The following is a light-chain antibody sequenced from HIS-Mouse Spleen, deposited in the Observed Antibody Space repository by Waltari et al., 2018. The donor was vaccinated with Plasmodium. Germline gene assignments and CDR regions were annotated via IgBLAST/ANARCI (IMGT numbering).Light chain of an antibody. Sequence: QSALTQPPSASGSPGPSVTISCTGTSSDVRGYNYVSWYQQHPGKAPKLMIYEVSKRPSGVPDRFSGSKSGNTASLTVSGLQAEDEADYYCSSYAGSSVFGTGTKVTVL. V-gene: IGLV2-8*01. CDR1: SSDVRGYNY. J-gene: IGLJ1*01. CDR3: SSYAGSSV. CDR2: EVS.